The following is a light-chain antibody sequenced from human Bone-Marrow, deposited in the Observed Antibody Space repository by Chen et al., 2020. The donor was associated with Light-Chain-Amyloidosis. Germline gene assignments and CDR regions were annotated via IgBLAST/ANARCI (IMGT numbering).Light chain of an antibody. J-gene: IGLJ3*02. CDR3: QVWDRSSDRPV. CDR2: DDS. CDR1: NIGSTS. Sequence: SYVLPQPSSVSVAPGQTATIAWGGNNIGSTSVHWYQQTPGQAPLLVVYDDSDRPSGIPERWSGSNSGNAATLTISRVEAGDEADYYCQVWDRSSDRPVLGGGTKLTVL. V-gene: IGLV3-21*02.